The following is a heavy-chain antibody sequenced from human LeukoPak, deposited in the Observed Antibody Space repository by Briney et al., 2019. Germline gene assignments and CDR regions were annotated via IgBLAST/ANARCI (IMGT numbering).Heavy chain of an antibody. J-gene: IGHJ4*02. V-gene: IGHV3-30*18. D-gene: IGHD3-16*02. CDR3: AKPRLRLGELSFYYFDY. CDR2: ISYDGSNK. CDR1: GFTFSSYG. Sequence: GRSLRLSCAASGFTFSSYGMHWVRQAPGKGLEWVAVISYDGSNKYYADSVKGRFTISRDNSKNTLYLQMNSLRAEDTAVYYCAKPRLRLGELSFYYFDYWGQGTLVTVSS.